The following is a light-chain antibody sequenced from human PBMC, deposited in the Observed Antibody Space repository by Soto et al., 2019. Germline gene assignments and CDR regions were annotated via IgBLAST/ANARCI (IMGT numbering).Light chain of an antibody. CDR3: SSYTSSNTLVV. J-gene: IGLJ1*01. CDR2: EVS. Sequence: QSALTQPAPVSGSPGQSITISCTGTSSDVGGYNYVSWYQQHPGKAPKLMIYEVSNRPSGVSNRFSGSKSGNTASLTISGLQAEDEADYYCSSYTSSNTLVVFGTGTKVTVL. V-gene: IGLV2-14*01. CDR1: SSDVGGYNY.